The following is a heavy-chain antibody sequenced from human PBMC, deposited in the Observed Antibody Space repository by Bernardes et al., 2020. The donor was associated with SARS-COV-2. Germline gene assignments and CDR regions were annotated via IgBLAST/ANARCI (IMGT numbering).Heavy chain of an antibody. CDR3: TTVAQLWLRYDYYYYMDV. Sequence: GGSLRLSCAASGFTFSNAWMSWVRQAPGKGLEWVGRIKSKTDGGTTDYAAPVKGRFTISRDDSKNTLYLQMNSLKTEDTAVYYCTTVAQLWLRYDYYYYMDVWGKGTTVTVSS. CDR2: IKSKTDGGTT. J-gene: IGHJ6*03. D-gene: IGHD5-18*01. CDR1: GFTFSNAW. V-gene: IGHV3-15*01.